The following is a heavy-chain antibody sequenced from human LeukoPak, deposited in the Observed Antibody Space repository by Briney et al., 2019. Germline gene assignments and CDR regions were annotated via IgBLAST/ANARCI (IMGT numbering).Heavy chain of an antibody. V-gene: IGHV3-9*02. CDR1: GFTSGDYA. CDR2: ISWNSGSI. J-gene: IGHJ4*02. D-gene: IGHD1-26*01. CDR3: TKGRGGGTAYCFDY. Sequence: GGSLRLSCAASGFTSGDYAMHWVRQAPGRGLEWVSGISWNSGSIGYADSVKGRFTISRDDAKNSLYLQMNSLRAEDTAFYYCTKGRGGGTAYCFDYWGQGILVTVSP.